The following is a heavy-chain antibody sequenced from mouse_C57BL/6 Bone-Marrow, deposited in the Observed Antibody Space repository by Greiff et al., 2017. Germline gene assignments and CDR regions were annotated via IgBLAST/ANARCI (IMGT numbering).Heavy chain of an antibody. CDR3: AGGGGYAMDY. Sequence: QVQLKQPGAELVRPGSSVKLSCKASGYTFTSYWMDWVKQRPGQGLEWIGNIYPSDSETHYNQKFKDKATWTVDKSSSTAYMQLSSLTSEDSAVYYCAGGGGYAMDYWGQGTSVTVSS. CDR1: GYTFTSYW. J-gene: IGHJ4*01. CDR2: IYPSDSET. V-gene: IGHV1-61*01.